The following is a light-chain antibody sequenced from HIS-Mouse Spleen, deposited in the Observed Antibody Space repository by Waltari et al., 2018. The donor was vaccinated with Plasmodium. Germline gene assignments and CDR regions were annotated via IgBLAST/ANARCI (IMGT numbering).Light chain of an antibody. J-gene: IGKJ1*01. V-gene: IGKV1-39*01. CDR3: QQNYNTWT. CDR2: AAS. Sequence: DIQMPQSPSSLSASVGDRVTLTCRASQSISSYLNWYQQKPGKAPKLRIYAASSLQSGVPSRFSGSGSGTDFTLTISSLQPEDFATYYCQQNYNTWTFGQGTKVEIK. CDR1: QSISSY.